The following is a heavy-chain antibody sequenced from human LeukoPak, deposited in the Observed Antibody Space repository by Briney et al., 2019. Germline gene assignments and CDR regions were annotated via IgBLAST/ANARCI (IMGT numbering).Heavy chain of an antibody. CDR1: GFTFSSYA. J-gene: IGHJ1*01. CDR2: ISGSGGST. Sequence: PGGSLRLSCAASGFTFSSYAMSWVRQAPGKGLEWVSAISGSGGSTYYADSVKGRFTTSRDNSKNTLYLQMNSLRAEDTAVYYCASRSSSGGYFQHWGQGTLVTVSS. CDR3: ASRSSSGGYFQH. D-gene: IGHD6-19*01. V-gene: IGHV3-23*01.